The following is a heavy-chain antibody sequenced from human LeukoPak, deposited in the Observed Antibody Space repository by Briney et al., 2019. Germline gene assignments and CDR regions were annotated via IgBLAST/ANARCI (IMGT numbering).Heavy chain of an antibody. CDR2: IYYSGST. D-gene: IGHD3-10*01. V-gene: IGHV4-59*08. J-gene: IGHJ3*02. Sequence: PSETLSLTCTVSGGSISSYYWSWIRQPPGKGLEWIGYIYYSGSTNYNPSLKSRVTISVDTSKNQSSLKLSSVTAADTAVYYCARHKPGSYAFDIWGQGTMVTVSS. CDR1: GGSISSYY. CDR3: ARHKPGSYAFDI.